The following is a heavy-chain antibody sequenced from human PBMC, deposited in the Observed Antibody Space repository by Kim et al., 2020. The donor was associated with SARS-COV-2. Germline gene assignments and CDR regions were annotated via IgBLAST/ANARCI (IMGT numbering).Heavy chain of an antibody. D-gene: IGHD1-26*01. Sequence: SETLSLTCTVSGGSISSYYWSWIRQPPGKGLEWIGYIYYSGSTNYNPSLKSRVTISVDTSKNQFSLKLTSFPAPTPPVYSCARHEAQGASGSCSDDYW. CDR3: ARHEAQGASGSCSDDY. J-gene: IGHJ4*01. CDR2: IYYSGST. V-gene: IGHV4-59*08. CDR1: GGSISSYY.